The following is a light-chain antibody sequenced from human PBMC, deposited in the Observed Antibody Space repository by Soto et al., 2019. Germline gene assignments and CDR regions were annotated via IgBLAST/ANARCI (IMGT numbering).Light chain of an antibody. CDR1: QSVGSNF. V-gene: IGKV3-20*01. CDR2: AAS. J-gene: IGKJ1*01. CDR3: QQYGSPPCA. Sequence: IVLTQSPGTLSLSPGERATLSCRASQSVGSNFLAWYQQKRGQAPRILIYAASNRASGIPDRFSGSGSGADFTLTISSLEPADFAVYYCQQYGSPPCAFGQGTRVEI.